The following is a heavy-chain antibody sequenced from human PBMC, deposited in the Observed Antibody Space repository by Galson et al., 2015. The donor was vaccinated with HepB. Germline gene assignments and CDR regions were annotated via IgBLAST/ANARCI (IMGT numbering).Heavy chain of an antibody. J-gene: IGHJ4*02. CDR1: GYTLTELS. CDR2: FDPEDGET. D-gene: IGHD5-12*01. Sequence: SVKVSCKVSGYTLTELSMHWVRQAPGKGLEWMGGFDPEDGETIYAQKFQGRVTMTEDTSTDTAYMELSSLRSEDTAVYYCATGGDSGYDSPFDYWGQGTLVTVSS. CDR3: ATGGDSGYDSPFDY. V-gene: IGHV1-24*01.